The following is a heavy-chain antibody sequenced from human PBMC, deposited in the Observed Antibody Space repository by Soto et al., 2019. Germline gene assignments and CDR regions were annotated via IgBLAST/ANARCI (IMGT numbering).Heavy chain of an antibody. CDR3: ARSKDILTALDY. CDR1: GFTFSSYA. D-gene: IGHD3-9*01. Sequence: GGSLRLSCAASGFTFSSYAMHWVRQAPGKGLEWVAVISYDGSNKYYADSVKGRFTISRDNSKNTLYLQMNSLRAEDTAVYCCARSKDILTALDYWGQGTLVTVSS. V-gene: IGHV3-30-3*01. J-gene: IGHJ4*02. CDR2: ISYDGSNK.